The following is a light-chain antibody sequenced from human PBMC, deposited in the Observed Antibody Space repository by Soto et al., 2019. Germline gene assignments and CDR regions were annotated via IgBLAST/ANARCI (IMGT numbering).Light chain of an antibody. CDR2: DVT. CDR1: GSDVGAYHY. V-gene: IGLV2-14*01. Sequence: QSVLTQPASVSGSPGQSITISCTGTGSDVGAYHYVSWYQQHPGQAPKLLIYDVTYRPSGISNRFSGSKAANTASLTISGLHADEDADYYCSSYAGNSTLVFGTGTKLTVL. CDR3: SSYAGNSTLV. J-gene: IGLJ1*01.